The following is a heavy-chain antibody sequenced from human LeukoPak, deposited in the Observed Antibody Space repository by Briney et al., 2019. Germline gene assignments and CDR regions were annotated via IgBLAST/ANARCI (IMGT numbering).Heavy chain of an antibody. J-gene: IGHJ5*02. V-gene: IGHV3-48*03. Sequence: GGSLRLSCAASGFTFSSYEMNWVRQAPGKGLEWVSYISSSGSTIYYADSVKGRFTISRDNSKNTLYLQMNSLRAEDTAVYYCAREVRSIEFGAKGNWFDPWGQGTLVTVSS. CDR1: GFTFSSYE. CDR2: ISSSGSTI. D-gene: IGHD4/OR15-4a*01. CDR3: AREVRSIEFGAKGNWFDP.